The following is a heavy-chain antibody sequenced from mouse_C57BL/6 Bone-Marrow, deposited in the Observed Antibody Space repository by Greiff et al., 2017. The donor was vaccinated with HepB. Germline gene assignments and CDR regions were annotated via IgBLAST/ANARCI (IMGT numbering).Heavy chain of an antibody. CDR1: GYTFTSYW. D-gene: IGHD1-1*01. Sequence: VKLQQPGAELVRPGTSVKLSCKASGYTFTSYWMHWVKQRPGQGLEWIGVIDPSDSYTNYNQKFKGKATLTVDTSSSTAYMQLSSLTSEDSAVYYCARSLLPYYFDYWGQGTTLTVSS. CDR2: IDPSDSYT. CDR3: ARSLLPYYFDY. V-gene: IGHV1-59*01. J-gene: IGHJ2*01.